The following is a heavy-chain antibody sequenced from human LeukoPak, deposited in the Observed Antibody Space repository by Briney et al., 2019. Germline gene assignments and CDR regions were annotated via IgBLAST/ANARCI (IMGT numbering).Heavy chain of an antibody. CDR2: MNPNSGNT. CDR1: GYTFTGYY. V-gene: IGHV1-8*02. CDR3: AIGWYVLRDAFDI. J-gene: IGHJ3*02. Sequence: ASVKVSYKASGYTFTGYYMHWVRLAPGQELEWMGWMNPNSGNTGYAQKFQGRVTMTRNTSISTAYMELSSLRSEDTAVYYCAIGWYVLRDAFDIWGQGTMVTVSS. D-gene: IGHD6-13*01.